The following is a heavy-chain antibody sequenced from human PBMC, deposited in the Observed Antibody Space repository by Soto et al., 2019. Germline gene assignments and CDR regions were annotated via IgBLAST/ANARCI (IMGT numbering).Heavy chain of an antibody. CDR1: GDSVRNQY. V-gene: IGHV4-4*09. CDR3: ARTLDYGHMDV. J-gene: IGHJ6*03. D-gene: IGHD3-16*01. Sequence: SDTLSLTCTVSGDSVRNQYWSWIRRPPGRGLEWIGYIYRSGSTKYNPSLKSRLTISVDTSKNQFSLKLSSVTAADTAVYYCARTLDYGHMDVWGKGTTVTVSS. CDR2: IYRSGST.